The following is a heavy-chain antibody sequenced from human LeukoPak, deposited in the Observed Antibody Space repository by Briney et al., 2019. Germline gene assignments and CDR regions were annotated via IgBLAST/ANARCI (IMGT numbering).Heavy chain of an antibody. Sequence: PSETLSLTCTVSGGSISSYYWSWIRQPPGKGLEWIGCIYYSGSTNYNPSLKSRVTISVDTSKNQFSLKLSSVTAADTAVYYCARAPTARNWFDPWGQGTLVTVSS. V-gene: IGHV4-59*01. J-gene: IGHJ5*02. CDR2: IYYSGST. CDR1: GGSISSYY. CDR3: ARAPTARNWFDP.